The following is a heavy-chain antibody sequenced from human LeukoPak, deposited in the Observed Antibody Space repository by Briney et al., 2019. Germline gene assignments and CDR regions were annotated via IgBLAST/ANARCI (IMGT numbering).Heavy chain of an antibody. CDR3: ARLRMDCSSTSCYMGGYYYYYMDV. CDR2: IFHSGNT. D-gene: IGHD2-2*02. V-gene: IGHV4-4*02. J-gene: IGHJ6*03. Sequence: PSETLSLTCAVSGGSLSSNNWWSWVRQSPGKGLEWIGEIFHSGNTNYNPSLKSRVTMSVDKSKNQFSLSLSSVTAADTAVYYCARLRMDCSSTSCYMGGYYYYYMDVWGKGTTVTVSS. CDR1: GGSLSSNNW.